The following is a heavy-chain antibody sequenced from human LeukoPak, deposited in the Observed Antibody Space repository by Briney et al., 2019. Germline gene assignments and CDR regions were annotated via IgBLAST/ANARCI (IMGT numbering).Heavy chain of an antibody. D-gene: IGHD5-12*01. CDR3: ARDRGYSGYAHGY. V-gene: IGHV3-21*01. J-gene: IGHJ4*02. CDR2: IINSSYI. Sequence: PGGSLRLSCAASGFTFSSYALGWIRQAPGKGLERVSSIINSSYIYYSDSVKGRFTISRDNTKNSLYLQMDRLSAEDAAIYYCARDRGYSGYAHGYWGQGTLVTVSS. CDR1: GFTFSSYA.